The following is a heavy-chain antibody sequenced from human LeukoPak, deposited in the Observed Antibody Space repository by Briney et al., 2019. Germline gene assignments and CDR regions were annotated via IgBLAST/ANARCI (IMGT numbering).Heavy chain of an antibody. Sequence: GGSLRLSCSASGFTLSRYAMHWVRQAPGKGLEWVGRIKSKTDGGTIDYAAPVKGRSTISRDDSKNMVYLLMNSLKTEDTAVYYCTTSYYDSSGFRAWGQGTLVTVSS. J-gene: IGHJ4*02. V-gene: IGHV3-15*01. D-gene: IGHD3-22*01. CDR1: GFTLSRYA. CDR3: TTSYYDSSGFRA. CDR2: IKSKTDGGTI.